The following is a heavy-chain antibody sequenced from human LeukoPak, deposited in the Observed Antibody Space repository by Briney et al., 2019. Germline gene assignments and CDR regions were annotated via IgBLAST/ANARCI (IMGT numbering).Heavy chain of an antibody. D-gene: IGHD2-15*01. CDR3: ARESPRKYCSGGSCYYYYYGMDV. V-gene: IGHV3-53*04. CDR2: IYSGGST. CDR1: GFTFSNAW. Sequence: GGSLRLSCAASGFTFSNAWMSWVRQAPGKGLEWVSVIYSGGSTYYADSVKGRFTISRHNSKNTLYLQMNSLRAEDTAVYYCARESPRKYCSGGSCYYYYYGMDVWGQGTTVTVSS. J-gene: IGHJ6*02.